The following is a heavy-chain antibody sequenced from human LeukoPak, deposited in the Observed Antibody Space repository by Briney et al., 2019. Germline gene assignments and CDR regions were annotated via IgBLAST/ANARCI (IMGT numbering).Heavy chain of an antibody. D-gene: IGHD3-22*01. CDR3: ARGPHPILKYDSSGYRFDY. J-gene: IGHJ4*02. V-gene: IGHV1-2*02. CDR1: GYTFTGYY. Sequence: EASVKVSCKASGYTFTGYYMHWVRQAPGQGLEWMGWINPNSGGTNYAQKFQGRVTMTRDTSISTAYMELSRLRSGDTAVYYCARGPHPILKYDSSGYRFDYWGQGTLVTVSS. CDR2: INPNSGGT.